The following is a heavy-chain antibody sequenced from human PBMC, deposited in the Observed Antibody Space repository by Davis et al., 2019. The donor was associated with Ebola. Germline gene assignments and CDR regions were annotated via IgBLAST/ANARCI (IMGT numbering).Heavy chain of an antibody. CDR1: GGSFSGYY. V-gene: IGHV4-34*12. D-gene: IGHD1-26*01. Sequence: SETLSLTCAVYGGSFSGYYWSWIRQPPGKGLEWIGEIIHSGSTNYNPSLKSRVTISVDKSKNQFSLKLSSVTAADTAVYYCARDDSGSHGGHFDYWGQGTLVTVSS. CDR3: ARDDSGSHGGHFDY. CDR2: IIHSGST. J-gene: IGHJ4*02.